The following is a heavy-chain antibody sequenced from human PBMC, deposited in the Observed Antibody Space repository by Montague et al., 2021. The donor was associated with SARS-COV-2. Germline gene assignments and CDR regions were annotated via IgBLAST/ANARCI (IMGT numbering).Heavy chain of an antibody. Sequence: SETLSLTCTVSGGSIRSYYWSWIRQTPGKGLEWIGYIYYDGSTSXNPSLKSRVTMSVDSSKNQFSLRLSSVTAADTAVYYCARYGSYFEHWGQGTLVTVSS. CDR1: GGSIRSYY. V-gene: IGHV4-59*03. CDR3: ARYGSYFEH. D-gene: IGHD1-26*01. CDR2: IYYDGST. J-gene: IGHJ4*02.